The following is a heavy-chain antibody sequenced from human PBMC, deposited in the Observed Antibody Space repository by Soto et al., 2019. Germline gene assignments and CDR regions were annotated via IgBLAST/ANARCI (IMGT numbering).Heavy chain of an antibody. CDR2: IYYSGST. V-gene: IGHV4-59*08. Sequence: QVQLQESGPGLVKPSETLSLTCSVSGGSIGSYYWSWIRQPPGKGLEWIGYIYYSGSTNYNPSLKRRVTISVDTSKKQFSLKLSSVTAADTAVYYCARGGWRQIDYWGQGTLVTVSS. D-gene: IGHD3-3*01. CDR3: ARGGWRQIDY. CDR1: GGSIGSYY. J-gene: IGHJ4*02.